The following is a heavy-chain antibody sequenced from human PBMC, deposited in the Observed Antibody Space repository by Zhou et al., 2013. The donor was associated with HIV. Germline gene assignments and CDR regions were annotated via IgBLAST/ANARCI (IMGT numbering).Heavy chain of an antibody. V-gene: IGHV1-69*04. CDR2: IIPILGIA. CDR1: GGTFSSYA. Sequence: QVQLVQSGAEVKKPGSSVKVSCKASGGTFSSYAISWVRQAPGQGLEWMGRIIPILGIANYAQKFQGRVTITADKSTSTAYMELSSLRSEDTAVYYCARDVRIAATNWDAFDIWGQGTMVTVSS. CDR3: ARDVRIAATNWDAFDI. J-gene: IGHJ3*02. D-gene: IGHD6-13*01.